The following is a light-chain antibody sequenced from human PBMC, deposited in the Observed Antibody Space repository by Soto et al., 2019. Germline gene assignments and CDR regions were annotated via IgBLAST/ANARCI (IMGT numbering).Light chain of an antibody. CDR2: EVS. CDR1: SSDVGNYKY. V-gene: IGLV2-14*01. Sequence: QSALTQPASVSGSPGQSITISCTGTSSDVGNYKYVSWYQQHPGKAPKLMIYEVSNRPSGVSNRFSGSKSGNTASLTISGLQAEDETDYYCSSHNPIGTLQIFGPGTKVTVL. J-gene: IGLJ1*01. CDR3: SSHNPIGTLQI.